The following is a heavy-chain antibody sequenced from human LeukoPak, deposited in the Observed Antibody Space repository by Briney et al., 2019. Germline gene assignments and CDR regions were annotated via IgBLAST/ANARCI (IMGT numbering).Heavy chain of an antibody. Sequence: PLETLSLTCTVSGGSISSGDYYWSWIRQPPGKGLEWIGYIYYSGSTYYNPSLKSRVTISVDTSKDQFSLKLSSVTAADTAVYYCARERGRYGSGSYSVDYWGQGTLVTVSS. J-gene: IGHJ4*02. D-gene: IGHD3-10*01. CDR1: GGSISSGDYY. CDR3: ARERGRYGSGSYSVDY. CDR2: IYYSGST. V-gene: IGHV4-30-4*08.